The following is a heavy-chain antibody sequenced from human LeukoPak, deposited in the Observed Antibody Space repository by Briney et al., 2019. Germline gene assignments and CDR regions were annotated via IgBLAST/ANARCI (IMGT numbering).Heavy chain of an antibody. V-gene: IGHV3-7*03. CDR1: GFTFSSNW. Sequence: GGSLRLSCAASGFTFSSNWMSWVRQAPGKGLEWVANIKEDGSEKYYVDSVKGRFTISRDNAKNSVYLQMNSLRAEDTAVYYCATGGDFWSPFYYFDYWGQGTLVTVSS. CDR2: IKEDGSEK. J-gene: IGHJ4*02. CDR3: ATGGDFWSPFYYFDY. D-gene: IGHD3-3*01.